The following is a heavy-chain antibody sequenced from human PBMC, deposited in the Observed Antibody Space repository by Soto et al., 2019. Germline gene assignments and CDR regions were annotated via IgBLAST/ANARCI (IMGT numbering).Heavy chain of an antibody. CDR3: ARVIWSGHLTSDL. V-gene: IGHV3-48*02. J-gene: IGHJ5*02. Sequence: EVQVVESGGGLVQPGGSLRLSCAASGFTFSSNSMNWVRPAPGKGLEWISYISSSSSTIYADSVKGRFTISRDNAKNSLYLQVTSLRDEDPAVYYCARVIWSGHLTSDLWGQGTLVTVSS. D-gene: IGHD3-3*01. CDR2: ISSSSSTI. CDR1: GFTFSSNS.